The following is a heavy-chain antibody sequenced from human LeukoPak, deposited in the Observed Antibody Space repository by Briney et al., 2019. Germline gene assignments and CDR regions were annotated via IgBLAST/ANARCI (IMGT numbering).Heavy chain of an antibody. Sequence: GGSLRLSCVVSGFSFTSSWMTWVRQAPGKGLEWVANIAGDESQKRYMDSVKGRFTISRDNAKNSLYLQLNSLRAEDTAIYYCVRDLSPVSDRNVWYDALDIWGQGTMVTVSS. CDR2: IAGDESQK. CDR1: GFSFTSSW. J-gene: IGHJ3*02. CDR3: VRDLSPVSDRNVWYDALDI. D-gene: IGHD1-1*01. V-gene: IGHV3-7*01.